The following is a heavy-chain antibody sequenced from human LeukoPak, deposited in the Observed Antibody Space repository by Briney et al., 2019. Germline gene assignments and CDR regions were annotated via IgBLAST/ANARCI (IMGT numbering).Heavy chain of an antibody. V-gene: IGHV4-59*08. Sequence: SETLSLTCSVSGGSMGTYYWTWVRQPPGKGLEWIGYIYYRGSTNYDPSLKSRVTISEDTAKNQFSLKLTSVTAADTAVYYCARHGAIPEYWGQGSLVIVSS. CDR1: GGSMGTYY. J-gene: IGHJ4*02. CDR3: ARHGAIPEY. D-gene: IGHD2-21*01. CDR2: IYYRGST.